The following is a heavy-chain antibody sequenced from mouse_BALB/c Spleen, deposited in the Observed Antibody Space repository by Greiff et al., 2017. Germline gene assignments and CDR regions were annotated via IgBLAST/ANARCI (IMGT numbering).Heavy chain of an antibody. CDR3: ARSDDYDVNFDY. D-gene: IGHD2-4*01. Sequence: EVMLVESGGGLVQPGGSRKLSCAASGFTFSSFGMHWVRQAPEKGLEWVAYISSGSSTIYYADTVKGRFTISRDNPKNTLFLQMTSLRSEDTAMYYCARSDDYDVNFDYWGQGTTLTVSS. V-gene: IGHV5-17*02. J-gene: IGHJ2*01. CDR1: GFTFSSFG. CDR2: ISSGSSTI.